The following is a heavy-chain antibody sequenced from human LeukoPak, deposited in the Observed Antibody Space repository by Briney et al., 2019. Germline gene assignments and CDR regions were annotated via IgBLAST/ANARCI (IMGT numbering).Heavy chain of an antibody. CDR1: GYTFTSYD. CDR3: ARGRAIFGVAVYYFDY. D-gene: IGHD3-3*01. Sequence: ASVKVSCKASGYTFTSYDINWVRQATGQGLEWMGWMNPDSGNTGYAQKFQGRVTMTRNTSISTAYMELSSLRSEDTAVYYCARGRAIFGVAVYYFDYWGQRTLVTVSS. J-gene: IGHJ4*02. CDR2: MNPDSGNT. V-gene: IGHV1-8*01.